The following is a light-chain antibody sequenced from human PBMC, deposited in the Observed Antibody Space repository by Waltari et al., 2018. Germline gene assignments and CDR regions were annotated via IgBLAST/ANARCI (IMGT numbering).Light chain of an antibody. CDR1: QSIRSN. J-gene: IGKJ1*01. CDR3: QQYDNWVGT. V-gene: IGKV3-15*01. Sequence: EIVMTQSPATLSVFPGERATLSCRASQSIRSNLAWYQHKPGQAPRPLIYGASTRATGTPARFSGSGSGTEFTLTISSLQSEDFAVYFCQQYDNWVGTFGQGTKVEIK. CDR2: GAS.